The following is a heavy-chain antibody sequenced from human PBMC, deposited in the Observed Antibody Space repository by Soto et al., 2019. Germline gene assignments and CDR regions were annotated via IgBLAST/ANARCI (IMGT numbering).Heavy chain of an antibody. CDR1: GFTFSSYW. D-gene: IGHD4-17*01. CDR3: VRVAYGDLGG. V-gene: IGHV3-74*01. J-gene: IGHJ4*02. CDR2: IKSDGSDT. Sequence: EVQLVESGGGLVQPGGSLRLSCAASGFTFSSYWMHWVRQAPGKGLVWVSRIKSDGSDTSYADSVKGRFTISRDNAKNTLYLQMSSVRAEDTAVYYSVRVAYGDLGGWGQGTLVTVSS.